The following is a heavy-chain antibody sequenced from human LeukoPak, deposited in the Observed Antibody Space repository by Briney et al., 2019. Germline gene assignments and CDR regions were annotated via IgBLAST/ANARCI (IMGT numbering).Heavy chain of an antibody. CDR3: VRVGVRAWFDS. V-gene: IGHV3-21*05. CDR1: ASGVAFTSHS. J-gene: IGHJ5*01. D-gene: IGHD3-16*02. Sequence: GGSLRLSCAASASGVAFTSHSMNWVRQAPGKGLEWISYIHSSGDYIFYTDSVKGRFTVSRDDAKNSLYLQLDSLRVEDTAVYYCVRVGVRAWFDSWGQGTLVTVSS. CDR2: IHSSGDYI.